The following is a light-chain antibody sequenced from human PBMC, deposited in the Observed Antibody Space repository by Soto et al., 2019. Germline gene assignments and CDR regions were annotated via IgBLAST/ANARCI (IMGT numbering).Light chain of an antibody. Sequence: QSPLTQPACVSGSPGQSITISSTGTSSDVGGYNYVSWYQQHPGIAPKLLIYGVTNRPSGVSTRFSGSKSGNTASLTISGLQAEDEADYHCSSYTSASTLLYLFGTGTKLTVL. CDR1: SSDVGGYNY. V-gene: IGLV2-14*01. CDR3: SSYTSASTLLYL. J-gene: IGLJ1*01. CDR2: GVT.